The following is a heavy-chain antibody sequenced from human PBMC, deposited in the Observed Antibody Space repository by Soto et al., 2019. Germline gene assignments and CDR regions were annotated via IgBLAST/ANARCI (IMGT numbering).Heavy chain of an antibody. J-gene: IGHJ6*02. Sequence: GGSLRLSCAASGFSFSSYDMHWVRQPPGKGLEWVAVVSYDGSNKYYADSVKGRFTISRDNSKNTLFLEMNSLRVEDTAVYFCAKDFKVSGSHYGTLNYYYGMDVWGQGTTVTVSS. CDR3: AKDFKVSGSHYGTLNYYYGMDV. CDR1: GFSFSSYD. D-gene: IGHD3-10*01. CDR2: VSYDGSNK. V-gene: IGHV3-30-3*01.